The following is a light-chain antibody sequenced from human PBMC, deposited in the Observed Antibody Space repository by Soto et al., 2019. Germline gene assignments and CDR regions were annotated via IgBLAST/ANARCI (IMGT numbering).Light chain of an antibody. CDR1: SSNIGSNY. CDR3: AAGDETRGVYV. J-gene: IGLJ1*01. Sequence: QSVLTQPPSASGTPGQRVTISCSGSSSNIGSNYVYWYQQLPGTAPKLLIYRNNQRPSGVPDRFSGSKSGTSASLAIGGLGSENEVFYYWAAGDETRGVYVFETGTKVTVL. CDR2: RNN. V-gene: IGLV1-47*01.